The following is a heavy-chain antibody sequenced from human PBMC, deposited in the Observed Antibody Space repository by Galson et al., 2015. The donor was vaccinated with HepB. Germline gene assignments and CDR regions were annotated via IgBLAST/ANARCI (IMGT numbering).Heavy chain of an antibody. J-gene: IGHJ6*02. V-gene: IGHV3-30-3*01. CDR2: ISYDGSNK. CDR1: GFTFSSYA. D-gene: IGHD5-18*01. CDR3: ARVGGIQLWWCGMDV. Sequence: SLRLSCAASGFTFSSYAMHWVRQAPGKGLEWVAVISYDGSNKYYADSVKGRFTISRDNSKNTLYLQMNSLRAEDTAVYYCARVGGIQLWWCGMDVWGQGTTVTVSS.